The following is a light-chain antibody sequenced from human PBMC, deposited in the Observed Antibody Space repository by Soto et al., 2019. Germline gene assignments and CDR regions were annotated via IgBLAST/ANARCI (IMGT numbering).Light chain of an antibody. CDR2: LGS. V-gene: IGKV2-28*01. J-gene: IGKJ1*01. CDR1: QSLLHSNGYNY. Sequence: DIVMTQSPLSLPVTPGEPASISCRSSQSLLHSNGYNYLDWYLQKPGQSPQLLIYLGSNRASGVPDRFSGSVSGTDFTLKISRVEAEDVGVYYCMQALQTWTFGQGTKVEIK. CDR3: MQALQTWT.